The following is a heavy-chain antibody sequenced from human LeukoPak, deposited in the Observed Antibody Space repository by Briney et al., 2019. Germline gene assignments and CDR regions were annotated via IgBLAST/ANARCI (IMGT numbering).Heavy chain of an antibody. CDR3: ARGKYYYGSGEWVDV. D-gene: IGHD3-10*01. J-gene: IGHJ6*04. CDR1: GYTFTGYY. CDR2: INPNSGGT. Sequence: ASVKVSCKASGYTFTGYYMHWVRQAPGQGLEWMGWINPNSGGTNYAQKFQGRVTMTRDTSISTAYMELSRLRSDDTAVYYCARGKYYYGSGEWVDVWGKGTTVTVSS. V-gene: IGHV1-2*02.